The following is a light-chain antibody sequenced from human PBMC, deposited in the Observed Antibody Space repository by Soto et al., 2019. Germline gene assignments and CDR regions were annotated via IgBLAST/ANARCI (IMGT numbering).Light chain of an antibody. Sequence: EIVMTQSPATLSVSPGERAALSCRTSLSVSSSLAWYQQKPGQAPRLLIYGASTRAIGISARFSGSGSGTEFTLTISSLHSEDFAVYYCHQYDEWLRTFGQGTQVDIK. CDR3: HQYDEWLRT. J-gene: IGKJ1*01. CDR1: LSVSSS. V-gene: IGKV3-15*01. CDR2: GAS.